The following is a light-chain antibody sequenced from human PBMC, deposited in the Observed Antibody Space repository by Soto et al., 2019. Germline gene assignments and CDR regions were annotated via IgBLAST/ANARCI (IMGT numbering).Light chain of an antibody. CDR3: QQYNSYPLT. J-gene: IGKJ4*01. Sequence: DIQMTQSPSTLSASVGDRFTITCRASQSISSWLAWYQQKPGKATKLLIYDAYSLESGVPSRFSGSGSGTEVTLTLSSLQPDDFATYYCQQYNSYPLTFGGVTKVEIK. CDR2: DAY. CDR1: QSISSW. V-gene: IGKV1-5*01.